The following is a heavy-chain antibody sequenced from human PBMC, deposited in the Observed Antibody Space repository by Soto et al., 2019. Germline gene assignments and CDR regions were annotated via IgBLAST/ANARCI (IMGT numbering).Heavy chain of an antibody. J-gene: IGHJ3*02. CDR1: GGSISSSSYY. V-gene: IGHV4-39*01. CDR3: ARQAAAGRPGVEGRAFDI. CDR2: IYYSGST. D-gene: IGHD6-13*01. Sequence: PSETLSLTCTVSGGSISSSSYYWGWIRQPPGKGLEWIGSIYYSGSTYYNPSLKSRVTISVDTSKNQFSLKLSSVTAADTAVYYCARQAAAGRPGVEGRAFDIWGQGTMV.